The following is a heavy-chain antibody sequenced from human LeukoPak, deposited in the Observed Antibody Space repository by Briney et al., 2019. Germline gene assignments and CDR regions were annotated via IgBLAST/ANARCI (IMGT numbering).Heavy chain of an antibody. CDR3: ARQAGAYSHPYDY. CDR2: SDNT. D-gene: IGHD4/OR15-4a*01. CDR1: GFTVSSNS. Sequence: GGSLRLSCTVSGFTVSSNSMSWVRQAPGKGLEWVSFSDNTHYSDSVKGRFTISRDNSKNTLYLQMNSLRAEDTAVYYCARQAGAYSHPYDYWGQGTLVTVSS. V-gene: IGHV3-53*01. J-gene: IGHJ4*02.